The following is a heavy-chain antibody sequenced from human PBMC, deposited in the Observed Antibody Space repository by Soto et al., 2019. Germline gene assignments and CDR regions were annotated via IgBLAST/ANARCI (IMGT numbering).Heavy chain of an antibody. CDR1: GGSISSSSYY. V-gene: IGHV4-39*01. CDR3: ARHGGYCSGGSCYFPNWFDP. CDR2: IYYSGST. D-gene: IGHD2-15*01. Sequence: QLQLQESGPGLVKPSETLSLTCTVSGGSISSSSYYWGWIRQPPGKGLEWIGSIYYSGSTYYNPSLKHRVTISVDPSKNQFSLKLGSVTAADTAVYYCARHGGYCSGGSCYFPNWFDPWGQGTLVTVSS. J-gene: IGHJ5*02.